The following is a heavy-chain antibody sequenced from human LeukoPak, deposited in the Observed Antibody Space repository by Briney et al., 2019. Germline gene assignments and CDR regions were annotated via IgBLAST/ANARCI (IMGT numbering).Heavy chain of an antibody. J-gene: IGHJ4*02. CDR3: ARVSGYSYGRFFDY. V-gene: IGHV1-46*01. Sequence: SSVKVSCKASGYAFTSYYIHWVRQAPGRGLEWMGLISPSGGSTRYAQKFQGRVTMTRDTSTSTVYMELSSLRSEDTAVYYCARVSGYSYGRFFDYWGQGTLVTVSS. CDR2: ISPSGGST. CDR1: GYAFTSYY. D-gene: IGHD5-18*01.